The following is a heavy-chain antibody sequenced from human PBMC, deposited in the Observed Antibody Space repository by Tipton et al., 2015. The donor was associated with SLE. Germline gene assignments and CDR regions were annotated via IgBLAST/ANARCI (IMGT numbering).Heavy chain of an antibody. Sequence: LRLSCAVYGGSFSVHYWSWSWIRQPPGKGLEWIGSIYYSGSTYYNPSLKSRVTISVDTSKNQFSLKLSSVTAADTAVYYCTTRYYDSSGYDYWGQGTLVTVSS. CDR3: TTRYYDSSGYDY. V-gene: IGHV4-39*01. CDR1: GGSFSVHYWS. J-gene: IGHJ4*02. CDR2: IYYSGST. D-gene: IGHD3-22*01.